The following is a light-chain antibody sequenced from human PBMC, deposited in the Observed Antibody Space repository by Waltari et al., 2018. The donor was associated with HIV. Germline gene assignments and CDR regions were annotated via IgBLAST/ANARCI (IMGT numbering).Light chain of an antibody. V-gene: IGLV2-8*01. CDR3: SSYGDNIRVL. Sequence: QSALTQPPSASGSLGQSVTISCTGSSSDLGAYDSVSWFQQHPNHAPKLLLYEVSKRPSGVPDRFSGSRSGETAFLSVSGLQPDDTAAYFCSSYGDNIRVLFGGGTNLTVL. CDR2: EVS. J-gene: IGLJ2*01. CDR1: SSDLGAYDS.